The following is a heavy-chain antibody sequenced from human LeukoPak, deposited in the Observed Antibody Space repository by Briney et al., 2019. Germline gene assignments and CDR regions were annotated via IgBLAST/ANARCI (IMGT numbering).Heavy chain of an antibody. Sequence: GGSLRLSCTASGFTFSTYAMNWVRQAPGKGLEWVSAISGSGGSTYYADSVKGRFTISRDNFKKMLYLQMNSLRAEDTAVYYCAKDDVPSNWGALGLFDYWGQGTLVTVSS. CDR1: GFTFSTYA. CDR3: AKDDVPSNWGALGLFDY. V-gene: IGHV3-23*01. J-gene: IGHJ4*02. CDR2: ISGSGGST. D-gene: IGHD7-27*01.